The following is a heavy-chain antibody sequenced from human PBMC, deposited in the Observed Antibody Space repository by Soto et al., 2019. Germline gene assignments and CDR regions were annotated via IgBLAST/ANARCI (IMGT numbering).Heavy chain of an antibody. Sequence: QVQLEQSGGEVKQPGSSVRVSCKTSGGTFSTYAINWVRQAPGQGLEWMGAIIPLFGTADYLQKFQGRVTITADESTSTAYMELSSLRFDDTAVYFCARPKGTYSSGYYYFDFWGQGTLVTVSS. CDR1: GGTFSTYA. D-gene: IGHD6-19*01. CDR2: IIPLFGTA. J-gene: IGHJ4*02. V-gene: IGHV1-69*01. CDR3: ARPKGTYSSGYYYFDF.